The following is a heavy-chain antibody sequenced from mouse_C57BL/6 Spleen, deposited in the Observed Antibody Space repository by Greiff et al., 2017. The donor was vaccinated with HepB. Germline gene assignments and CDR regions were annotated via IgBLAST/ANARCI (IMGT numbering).Heavy chain of an antibody. CDR2: ISYDGSN. CDR3: ARVPDGYYFDY. D-gene: IGHD2-3*01. V-gene: IGHV3-6*01. CDR1: GYSITSGYY. J-gene: IGHJ2*01. Sequence: EVKLEESGPGLVKPSQSLSLTCSVTGYSITSGYYWNWIRQFPGNKLEWMGYISYDGSNNYNPSLKNRISITRDTSKNQFFLKLNSVTTEDTATYYCARVPDGYYFDYWGQGTTLTVSS.